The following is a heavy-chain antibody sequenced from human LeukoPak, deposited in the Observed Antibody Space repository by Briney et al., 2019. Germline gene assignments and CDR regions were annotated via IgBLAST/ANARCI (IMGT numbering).Heavy chain of an antibody. CDR2: ISYDGSNK. D-gene: IGHD3-3*01. J-gene: IGHJ6*02. CDR3: ARGGFTIFGVVTPGDGMDV. V-gene: IGHV3-30-3*01. CDR1: GFTFSSYA. Sequence: GRSLRLSCAASGFTFSSYAMHWVRRAPGKGLEWVAVISYDGSNKYYADSVKGRFTISRDNSKNTLYLQMNSLRAEDTAVYYCARGGFTIFGVVTPGDGMDVWGQGTTVTVSS.